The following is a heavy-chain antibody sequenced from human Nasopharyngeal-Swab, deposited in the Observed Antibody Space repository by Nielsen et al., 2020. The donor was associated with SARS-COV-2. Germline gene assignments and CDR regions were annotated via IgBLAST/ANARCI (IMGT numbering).Heavy chain of an antibody. CDR1: GGSISSYY. CDR3: ARVPPIAVAGKGVDV. D-gene: IGHD6-19*01. CDR2: IYYSGST. V-gene: IGHV4-59*12. J-gene: IGHJ6*02. Sequence: SETLSLTCTVSGGSISSYYWSWIRQPPGKGLEWIGYIYYSGSTNYNPSLKSRVTISVDTSKNQFSLKLSSVTAADTAVYYCARVPPIAVAGKGVDVWGQGTTVTVSS.